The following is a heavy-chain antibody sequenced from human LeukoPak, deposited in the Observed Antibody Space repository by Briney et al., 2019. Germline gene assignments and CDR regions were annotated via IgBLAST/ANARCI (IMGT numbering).Heavy chain of an antibody. CDR2: ISSSGITI. V-gene: IGHV3-48*03. J-gene: IGHJ5*02. D-gene: IGHD3-22*01. Sequence: PRGSLRLSCAPSLFTLSSYVMNWVRPALRKGLEWVSYISSSGITIYYADSVKGRFTISRDNAKNSLYLQMNSLRAEDTAVYYCAREGGEVVEWFDPWGQGTLVTVSS. CDR1: LFTLSSYV. CDR3: AREGGEVVEWFDP.